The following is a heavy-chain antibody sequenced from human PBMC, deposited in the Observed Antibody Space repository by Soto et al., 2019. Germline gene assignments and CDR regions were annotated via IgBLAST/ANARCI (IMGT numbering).Heavy chain of an antibody. CDR3: ARLVYDSRLNYLYFDH. Sequence: SETLSLTCDVSGVSISSGNWWSWVRQPPGKGLEWIAEVYNDGSANYHPSLESRATISVDRSKNQFSLRLSSVTAADPGKYYCARLVYDSRLNYLYFDHWGQGTLVTVSS. V-gene: IGHV4-4*02. CDR1: GVSISSGNW. J-gene: IGHJ4*02. D-gene: IGHD3-22*01. CDR2: VYNDGSA.